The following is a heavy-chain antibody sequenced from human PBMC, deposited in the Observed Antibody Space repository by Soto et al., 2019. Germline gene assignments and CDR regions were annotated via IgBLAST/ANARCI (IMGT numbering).Heavy chain of an antibody. J-gene: IGHJ5*02. V-gene: IGHV4-34*01. CDR3: ARGDSSRNWFDP. D-gene: IGHD6-13*01. Sequence: SETLSLTCAVYGGSFSGYYWSWIRQPPGKGLEWIGEINHSGSTNYNPSLKSRVTISVDTSKNQFSLKLSSVTAADAAVYYCARGDSSRNWFDPWGQGTLVTVSS. CDR2: INHSGST. CDR1: GGSFSGYY.